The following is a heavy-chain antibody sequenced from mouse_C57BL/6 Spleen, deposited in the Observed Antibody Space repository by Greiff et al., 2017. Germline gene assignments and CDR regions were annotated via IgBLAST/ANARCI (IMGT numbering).Heavy chain of an antibody. D-gene: IGHD1-1*01. CDR2: IDPSDSYT. J-gene: IGHJ4*01. CDR3: AYYGSSYYYAMDY. CDR1: GYTFTSYW. Sequence: QVQLQQPGAELVRPGTSVKLSCKASGYTFTSYWMHWVKQRPGQGLEWIGVIDPSDSYTNYNQKFKGKATLTVDTSSSTAYMQLSSLTSEDSAVYYCAYYGSSYYYAMDYWGQGTSVTVSS. V-gene: IGHV1-59*01.